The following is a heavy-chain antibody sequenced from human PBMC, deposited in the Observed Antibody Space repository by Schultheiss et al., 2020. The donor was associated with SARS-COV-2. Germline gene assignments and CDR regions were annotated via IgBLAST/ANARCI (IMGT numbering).Heavy chain of an antibody. J-gene: IGHJ4*02. D-gene: IGHD3-3*01. CDR1: GFTFSSYS. CDR2: ISSSSSYI. V-gene: IGHV3-21*01. Sequence: GGSLRLSCAASGFTFSSYSMNWVRQAPGKGLEWVSSISSSSSYIYYADSVKGRFTISRDNAKNSLYLQMNSLRAEDTAVYYCARDSLRGPTIFGVAEGDYWGQGTLVTVSS. CDR3: ARDSLRGPTIFGVAEGDY.